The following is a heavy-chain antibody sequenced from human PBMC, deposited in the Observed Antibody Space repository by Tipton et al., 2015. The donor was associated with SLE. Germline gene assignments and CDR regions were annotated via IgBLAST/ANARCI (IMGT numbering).Heavy chain of an antibody. V-gene: IGHV4-59*01. CDR1: DGSISSFY. CDR3: ARGGIYHDYSGNFDF. CDR2: ISDSGST. Sequence: TLSLTCTVSDGSISSFYWSWIRQPPGKGLEWIGYISDSGSTNYNPSLKSRVTISLDPSKSQFSLRLSSVTAADTAIYYCARGGIYHDYSGNFDFWGQGTLVTASS. J-gene: IGHJ4*02. D-gene: IGHD3-22*01.